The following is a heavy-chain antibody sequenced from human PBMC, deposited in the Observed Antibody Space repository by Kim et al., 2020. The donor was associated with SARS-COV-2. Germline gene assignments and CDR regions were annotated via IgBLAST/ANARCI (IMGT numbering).Heavy chain of an antibody. CDR3: ARGYCSGGSCYYGEVYYFDY. D-gene: IGHD2-15*01. Sequence: GGSLRLSCAASGFTFSDYYMSWIRQAPGKGLEWVSYISSSGSTIYYADSVKGRFTISRDNAKNSLYLQMNSLRAEDTAVYYCARGYCSGGSCYYGEVYYFDYWGQGTLVTVSS. CDR2: ISSSGSTI. J-gene: IGHJ4*02. CDR1: GFTFSDYY. V-gene: IGHV3-11*01.